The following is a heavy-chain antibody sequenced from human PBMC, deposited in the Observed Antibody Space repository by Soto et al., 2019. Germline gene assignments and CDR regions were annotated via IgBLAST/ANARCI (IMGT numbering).Heavy chain of an antibody. J-gene: IGHJ6*02. CDR1: GGTFSRYA. CDR2: IIPISETT. Sequence: HVQLVQSGAEVKKPGSSVKVSCKASGGTFSRYAISWVRQAPGQGLEWMGGIIPISETTNYAQKFQGRVTITADESKSTAYMELSSRRSEDTAVYYCARSHGSSTSLESYYYYYYGMDVWGQGTTVTVSS. V-gene: IGHV1-69*01. D-gene: IGHD2-2*01. CDR3: ARSHGSSTSLESYYYYYYGMDV.